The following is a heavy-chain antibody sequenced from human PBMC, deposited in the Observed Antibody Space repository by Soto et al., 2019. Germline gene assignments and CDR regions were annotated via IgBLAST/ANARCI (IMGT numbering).Heavy chain of an antibody. CDR3: ARGGAIGHIAVAGAEYFQH. J-gene: IGHJ1*01. D-gene: IGHD6-19*01. CDR2: INPSGGST. CDR1: GYTFTSYY. V-gene: IGHV1-46*03. Sequence: GASVKVSCKASGYTFTSYYMHWVRQAPGQGLEWMGIINPSGGSTSYAQKFKGRVTMTRDTSTSTVYMEQSSLRSEDTAVYYCARGGAIGHIAVAGAEYFQHWGQGTLVTVSS.